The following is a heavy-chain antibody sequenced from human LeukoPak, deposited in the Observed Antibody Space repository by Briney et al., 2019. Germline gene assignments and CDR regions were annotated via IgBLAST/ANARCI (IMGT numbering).Heavy chain of an antibody. D-gene: IGHD1-26*01. J-gene: IGHJ6*02. CDR1: GGSISSNY. CDR3: ARSELRSHYYYGMDV. V-gene: IGHV4-59*08. Sequence: PSETLSLTCTVSGGSISSNYWSWIRQPPGKGLEWIGYIYYSGSTNYNPSLKSRVTISVDTSKNQFSLKLSSVAAADTAVYYCARSELRSHYYYGMDVWGQGTTVTVSS. CDR2: IYYSGST.